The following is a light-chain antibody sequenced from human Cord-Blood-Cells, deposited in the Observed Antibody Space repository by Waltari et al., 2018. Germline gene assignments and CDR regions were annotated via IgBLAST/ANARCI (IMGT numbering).Light chain of an antibody. J-gene: IGLJ3*02. Sequence: QTVVTQEPSFSVSPGGTVTLTCGLSSGSVSTSYYPSWYQQTPGQEPRPLLYRTNTRSSGVPDRFSGSILGNKAALTITGAQADDESDYYCVLYMGSGIWVFGGGTKLTVL. CDR1: SGSVSTSYY. V-gene: IGLV8-61*01. CDR2: RTN. CDR3: VLYMGSGIWV.